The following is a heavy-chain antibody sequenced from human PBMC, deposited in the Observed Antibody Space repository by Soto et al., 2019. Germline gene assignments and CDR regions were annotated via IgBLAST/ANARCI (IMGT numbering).Heavy chain of an antibody. CDR2: INPSGGST. Sequence: ASVTVSCTASGYTFTSYGISWVRQAPGQGLEWMGIINPSGGSTNYAQKFQGRVTMTRDTSTSTVYMELSSLRSEDTAVYYCARDVAAASSFDYWGQGTLVTVSS. CDR3: ARDVAAASSFDY. CDR1: GYTFTSYG. D-gene: IGHD6-13*01. J-gene: IGHJ4*02. V-gene: IGHV1-46*01.